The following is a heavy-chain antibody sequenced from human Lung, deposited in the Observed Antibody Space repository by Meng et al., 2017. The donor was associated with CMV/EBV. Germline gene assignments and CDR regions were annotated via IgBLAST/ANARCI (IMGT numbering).Heavy chain of an antibody. Sequence: NGSGGSITRDGYHWTWIRQPPGKGLEWLGYIYNGGTIDYRPSLKSRLTLSFDASKTQFSLKLTSVTAADTAVYFCARDASGSGSFLTWGQGILVTVSS. V-gene: IGHV4-30-4*08. D-gene: IGHD3-10*01. CDR1: GGSITRDGYH. J-gene: IGHJ4*02. CDR3: ARDASGSGSFLT. CDR2: IYNGGTI.